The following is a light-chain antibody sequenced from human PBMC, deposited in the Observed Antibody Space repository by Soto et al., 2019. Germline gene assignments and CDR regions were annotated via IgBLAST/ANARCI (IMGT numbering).Light chain of an antibody. Sequence: QSVRTQPTSVSGAPGQRVTISCTVSSSNIGAGYDVHWYQQLPGTAPKLLIYGNSNRPSGVPDRFSGSKSGTSASLAITGLQAADEADYYCQSYDSSLRRVFGTGTKVTVL. J-gene: IGLJ1*01. CDR2: GNS. V-gene: IGLV1-40*01. CDR3: QSYDSSLRRV. CDR1: SSNIGAGYD.